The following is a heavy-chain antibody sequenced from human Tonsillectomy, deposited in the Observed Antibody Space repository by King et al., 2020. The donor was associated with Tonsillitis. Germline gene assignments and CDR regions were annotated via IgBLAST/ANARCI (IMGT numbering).Heavy chain of an antibody. CDR1: GFTFDDYA. J-gene: IGHJ6*02. CDR2: ISCNSGSI. CDR3: AKDDAATMTTLTSYNYYGMDV. Sequence: VQLVESGGGLVQPGRSLRLSCAASGFTFDDYAMHWVRQAPGKGLEWVSSISCNSGSIGYADSVKGRFTISRDNPKNSLYLQMNSLRTEDTALYFCAKDDAATMTTLTSYNYYGMDVWGQGTTVTVSS. D-gene: IGHD4-17*01. V-gene: IGHV3-9*01.